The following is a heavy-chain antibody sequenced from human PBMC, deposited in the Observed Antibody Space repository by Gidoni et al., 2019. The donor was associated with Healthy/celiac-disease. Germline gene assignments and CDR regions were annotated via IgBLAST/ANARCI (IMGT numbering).Heavy chain of an antibody. CDR3: ARSTSLCSSTSCYAFTLDY. V-gene: IGHV1-69*01. Sequence: QVQLVQSGAEVKKPGSSVKVSCKASGGTFSSYSISWVRQAPGQGLEWMGGIIPIFGTANYAQKFQGRVTITADESTSTAYMELSSLRSEDTAVYYCARSTSLCSSTSCYAFTLDYWGQGTLVTVSS. D-gene: IGHD2-2*01. CDR1: GGTFSSYS. J-gene: IGHJ4*02. CDR2: IIPIFGTA.